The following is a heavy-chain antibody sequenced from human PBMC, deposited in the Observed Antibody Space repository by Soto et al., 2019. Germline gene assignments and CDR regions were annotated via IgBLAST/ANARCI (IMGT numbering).Heavy chain of an antibody. CDR3: VRDRDFYDGRGYASPGDAFDV. D-gene: IGHD3-22*01. J-gene: IGHJ3*01. Sequence: EVQLVESGGGLVQPGGSRRLSCAVSGFTFSTYWMHWVRQVPGKGLLWVSRISLAGSRTSYADSVKGRFTISRDNAKNTLYLQMRSLRAEDSAVYFCVRDRDFYDGRGYASPGDAFDVWGQGTVVSVSS. CDR2: ISLAGSRT. V-gene: IGHV3-74*01. CDR1: GFTFSTYW.